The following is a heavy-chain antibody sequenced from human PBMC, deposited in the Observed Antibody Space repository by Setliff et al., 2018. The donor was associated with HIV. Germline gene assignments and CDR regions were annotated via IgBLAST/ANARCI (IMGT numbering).Heavy chain of an antibody. CDR2: IYPGDSDT. V-gene: IGHV5-51*01. CDR3: ARNWGAPNQFDP. J-gene: IGHJ5*02. CDR1: GYTFTNYW. Sequence: GESLKISCKGSGYTFTNYWVAWVRQMPGKGLEWMGIIYPGDSDTRYSPSFQGQVTVSADKSISTAYLQWSSLKASDTAMYYCARNWGAPNQFDPWGQGTLVTVSS. D-gene: IGHD7-27*01.